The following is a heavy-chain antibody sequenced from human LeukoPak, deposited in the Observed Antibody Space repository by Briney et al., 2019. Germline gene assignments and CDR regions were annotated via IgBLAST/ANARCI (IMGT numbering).Heavy chain of an antibody. CDR3: ARGASFYDFWSGYYRYYFDY. CDR1: GFTFSSYW. Sequence: GGSLRLSCAASGFTFSSYWMSWVRQAPGKGLEWVANIKQDGSEKYYVDSVKGRFTISRDNAKNSLYLQMNSLRAEDTAVYYCARGASFYDFWSGYYRYYFDYWGQGTLVTVSS. D-gene: IGHD3-3*01. J-gene: IGHJ4*02. CDR2: IKQDGSEK. V-gene: IGHV3-7*01.